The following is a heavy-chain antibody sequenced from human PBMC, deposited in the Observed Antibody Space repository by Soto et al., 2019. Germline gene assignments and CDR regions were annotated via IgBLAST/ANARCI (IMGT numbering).Heavy chain of an antibody. CDR1: GGSISSSSYY. V-gene: IGHV4-39*01. CDR2: IFYSGST. CDR3: ARQPTTGDTDLWFYP. Sequence: SETLSLTCTVSGGSISSSSYYWGWIRQPPGKGLEWLASIFYSGSTYYNPSLASRVTVSVDTSKNEFSLKLRSVTAADTAVYYCARQPTTGDTDLWFYPWGQGTLVTVSS. D-gene: IGHD2-21*01. J-gene: IGHJ5*02.